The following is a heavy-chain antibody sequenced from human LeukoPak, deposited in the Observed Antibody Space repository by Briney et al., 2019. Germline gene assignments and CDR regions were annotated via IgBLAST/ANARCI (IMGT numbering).Heavy chain of an antibody. CDR2: ISGSGGST. V-gene: IGHV3-23*01. D-gene: IGHD3-16*01. Sequence: GGSLRLSCAASGFTFSNYAMSWVRQAPGKGLEWVSAISGSGGSTYYADSVKGRFTISRDNSKNTLYLQVTSLRAEDTALYYCAKLPYDYVWGSFDNWGQGTLVTVSS. CDR1: GFTFSNYA. J-gene: IGHJ4*02. CDR3: AKLPYDYVWGSFDN.